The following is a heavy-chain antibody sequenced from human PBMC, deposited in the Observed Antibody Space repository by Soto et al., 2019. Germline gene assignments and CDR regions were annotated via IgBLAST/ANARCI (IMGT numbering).Heavy chain of an antibody. D-gene: IGHD2-2*01. CDR2: MNPNSGNT. Sequence: QVKLVQSGAEVKKPGASVKVSCKASGYTFTSYDINWVRQATGQGLEWMGWMNPNSGNTGYAQKFQGRVTMTRNTSISTAYMELSSLRSEDTAVYYCARRGYQGRLYYYYYGMDVWGQGTTVTVSS. CDR3: ARRGYQGRLYYYYYGMDV. V-gene: IGHV1-8*01. J-gene: IGHJ6*02. CDR1: GYTFTSYD.